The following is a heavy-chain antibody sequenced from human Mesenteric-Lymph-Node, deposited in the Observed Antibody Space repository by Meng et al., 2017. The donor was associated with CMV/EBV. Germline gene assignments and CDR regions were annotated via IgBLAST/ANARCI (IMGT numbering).Heavy chain of an antibody. V-gene: IGHV3-23*01. CDR2: LSGSAGST. CDR3: VKHRGNWNYVLDF. J-gene: IGHJ4*02. CDR1: GFTFSSYA. Sequence: GGSLRLSCAASGFTFSSYAMGWVRQAPGKGLEWVSTLSGSAGSTYFAESMRGRFTISRDNTKNTLHLQMNGLRAEDTAVYYCVKHRGNWNYVLDFWGQGTLVTVSS. D-gene: IGHD1-7*01.